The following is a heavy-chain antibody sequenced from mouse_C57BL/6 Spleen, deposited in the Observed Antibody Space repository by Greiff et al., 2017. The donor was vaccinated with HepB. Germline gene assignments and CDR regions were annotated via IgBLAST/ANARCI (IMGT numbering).Heavy chain of an antibody. CDR1: GYTFTDYE. Sequence: VQLQQSGAELVRPGASVTLSCKASGYTFTDYEMHWVKQTPVHGLEWIGAIDPETGGTAYNQKFKGKAILTADKSSSTAYMELRSLTSEDSAVYYCTRYGYHAMDYWGQGTSVTVSS. J-gene: IGHJ4*01. D-gene: IGHD1-1*02. V-gene: IGHV1-15*01. CDR2: IDPETGGT. CDR3: TRYGYHAMDY.